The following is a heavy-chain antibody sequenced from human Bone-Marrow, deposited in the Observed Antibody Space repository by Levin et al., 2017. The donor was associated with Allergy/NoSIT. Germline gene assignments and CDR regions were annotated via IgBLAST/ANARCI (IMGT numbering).Heavy chain of an antibody. CDR3: AKDSRGYNVEGDALDT. D-gene: IGHD5/OR15-5a*01. CDR1: GFTFSNFA. CDR2: MSGTTGTA. Sequence: GESLKISCVASGFTFSNFAMSWVRQAPGKGLELEWVSGMSGTTGTAYYADSVKGRFTISRDNSKYTLYLHMKSLRAEDTAVYYCAKDSRGYNVEGDALDTWGQGTMVTVSS. J-gene: IGHJ3*02. V-gene: IGHV3-23*01.